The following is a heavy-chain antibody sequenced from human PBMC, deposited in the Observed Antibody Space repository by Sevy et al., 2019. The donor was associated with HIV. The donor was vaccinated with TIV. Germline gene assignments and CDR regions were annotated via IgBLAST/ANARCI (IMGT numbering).Heavy chain of an antibody. CDR2: IDAEGSST. Sequence: GGSLRLSCAVSGFTFSSYWMHWARQAPGKGLVWVSRIDAEGSSTNYADSVKGRFTISRDNAKNTSYLQMNSLRAEDRAEYYCAKENENSRGRHYMDVWGKGTTVTVSS. D-gene: IGHD6-13*01. V-gene: IGHV3-74*01. J-gene: IGHJ6*03. CDR1: GFTFSSYW. CDR3: AKENENSRGRHYMDV.